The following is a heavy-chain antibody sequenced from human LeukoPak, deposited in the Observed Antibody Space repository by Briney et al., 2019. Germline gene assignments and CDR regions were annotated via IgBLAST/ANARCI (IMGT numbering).Heavy chain of an antibody. CDR1: GYTFTGYY. CDR2: INPNSGGT. CDR3: GRGLYDSSGFYQDTSFDP. Sequence: ASVKVSCKASGYTFTGYYMHWVREAPGQRLEWMGCINPNSGGTKYAQNFQGRVTMTRDTSISTAYMELIRLTSDDTAVYYCGRGLYDSSGFYQDTSFDPWGQGTLVTVSS. J-gene: IGHJ5*02. V-gene: IGHV1-2*02. D-gene: IGHD3-22*01.